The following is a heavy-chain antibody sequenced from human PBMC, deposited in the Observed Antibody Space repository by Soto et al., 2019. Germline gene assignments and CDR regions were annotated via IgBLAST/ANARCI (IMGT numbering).Heavy chain of an antibody. CDR1: GESVSSRSYY. V-gene: IGHV4-31*03. D-gene: IGHD3-10*01. J-gene: IGHJ5*02. CDR2: IFYTGAT. CDR3: AREGRHSGGMRDNWFDP. Sequence: QVQLQESGPGLVKPSQTLSLTCTVSGESVSSRSYYWNWIRHLPGKGLEFIGYIFYTGATYYNPSLRGRVSMSIDTSKNQFSLNLGFVTAADTAVYYCAREGRHSGGMRDNWFDPWGQGTLVTVAS.